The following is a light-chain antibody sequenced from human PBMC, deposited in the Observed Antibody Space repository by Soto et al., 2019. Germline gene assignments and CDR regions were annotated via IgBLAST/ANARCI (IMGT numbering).Light chain of an antibody. CDR1: QSVRSSD. CDR2: AAS. V-gene: IGKV3-20*01. CDR3: QQYGSSPWT. J-gene: IGKJ1*01. Sequence: EIVLTQSPGTLSLSPGERATLSCRASQSVRSSDLAWHQQKPGQAPRLLIYAASSRATGIPERFSGSGSGTDFTLTISRLEPEDFAVYYCQQYGSSPWTFGQGTKVEIK.